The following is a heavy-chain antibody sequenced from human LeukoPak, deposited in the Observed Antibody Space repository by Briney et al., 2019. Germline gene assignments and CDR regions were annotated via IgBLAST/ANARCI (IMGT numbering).Heavy chain of an antibody. D-gene: IGHD3-22*01. J-gene: IGHJ4*02. CDR3: AKVPRVVVVIRGYPDY. Sequence: GGSLRLSCAASGFTFSSYAMSWVRQAPGKGLEWVSAISGSGGSTYYADSVKGRFTISRDNSKNTLYLQMNSLGAEDTAVYYCAKVPRVVVVIRGYPDYWGQGTLVTVSS. V-gene: IGHV3-23*01. CDR2: ISGSGGST. CDR1: GFTFSSYA.